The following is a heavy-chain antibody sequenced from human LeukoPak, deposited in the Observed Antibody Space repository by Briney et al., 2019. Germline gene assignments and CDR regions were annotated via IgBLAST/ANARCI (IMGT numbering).Heavy chain of an antibody. D-gene: IGHD1-1*01. J-gene: IGHJ5*02. CDR3: ARGQEYVERVGWFDP. Sequence: SETLSLTCAVSGYSISSGSSWGWIRQPPGKGLEWIGNIFRDGSTYYNPSLKSRVTISLDRSKNQFSLKLTSVTAADTAVYYCARGQEYVERVGWFDPWGQGTLVTVSS. V-gene: IGHV4-38-2*01. CDR1: GYSISSGSS. CDR2: IFRDGST.